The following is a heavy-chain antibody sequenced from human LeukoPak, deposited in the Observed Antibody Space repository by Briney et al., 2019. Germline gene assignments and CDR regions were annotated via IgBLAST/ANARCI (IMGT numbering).Heavy chain of an antibody. Sequence: KPSETLSLTCAVYGGSFSGYYWSWIRQPPGKGLEWIGEINHSGSTNYNPSLKSRITISVDVSKNQFSLELTSVTAADTAVYYCASGQFWSGYYSLDYWGQGTLVTVSS. CDR3: ASGQFWSGYYSLDY. CDR2: INHSGST. D-gene: IGHD3-3*02. J-gene: IGHJ4*02. CDR1: GGSFSGYY. V-gene: IGHV4-34*01.